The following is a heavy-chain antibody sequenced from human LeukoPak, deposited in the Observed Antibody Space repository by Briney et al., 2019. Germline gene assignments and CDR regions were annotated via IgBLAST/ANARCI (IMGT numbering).Heavy chain of an antibody. CDR1: GYTFTSYG. CDR2: ISAYNGNT. J-gene: IGHJ4*02. V-gene: IGHV1-18*01. Sequence: GASVKVSCKASGYTFTSYGISWVRQAPGQGLEWMGWISAYNGNTNYAQKLQGRVTMTTDTSTSTAYMELSSLRSEDTAVYYCARAFYDSSGYSYYFDYWGQGTLVTVSS. D-gene: IGHD3-22*01. CDR3: ARAFYDSSGYSYYFDY.